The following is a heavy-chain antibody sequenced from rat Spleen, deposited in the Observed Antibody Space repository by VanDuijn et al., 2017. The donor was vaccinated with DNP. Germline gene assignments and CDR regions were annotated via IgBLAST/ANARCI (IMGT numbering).Heavy chain of an antibody. CDR3: ARGSGTYYWYFDF. CDR1: GLTFSNYY. D-gene: IGHD5-1*01. J-gene: IGHJ1*01. Sequence: EVQLVESGGGLVQPGRSLKLSCAASGLTFSNYYMAWVRQAPTKGLEWVAAISPSGDITYYRDSVKGRFTISRDNAKSTLYLQMDSLRSEDTATYYCARGSGTYYWYFDFWGPGTMVTVSS. V-gene: IGHV5-25*01. CDR2: ISPSGDIT.